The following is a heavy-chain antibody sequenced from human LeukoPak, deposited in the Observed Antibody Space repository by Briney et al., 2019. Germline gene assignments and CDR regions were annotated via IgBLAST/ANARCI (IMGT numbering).Heavy chain of an antibody. CDR1: GFTFSSYS. Sequence: GGSLRLSCADSGFTFSSYSMNWVRQAPGKGLEWVSSITSSSSYIYYADSVKGRFTISRDNAKNSLYLQMNSLRAEDTAVYYCARHVVAVGFDYWGQGTLVTVSS. V-gene: IGHV3-21*01. CDR3: ARHVVAVGFDY. J-gene: IGHJ4*02. D-gene: IGHD3-22*01. CDR2: ITSSSSYI.